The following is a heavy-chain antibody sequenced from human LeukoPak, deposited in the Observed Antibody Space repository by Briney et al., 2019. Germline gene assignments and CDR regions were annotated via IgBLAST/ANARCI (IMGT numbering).Heavy chain of an antibody. J-gene: IGHJ6*03. CDR3: ARGTSYQYYYYYYYMDV. D-gene: IGHD1-26*01. Sequence: SQTLSLTCAISGDSVSSNSAAWNWIRQSPSRGLEWLGRTYYRSKWYNDYAVSVKSRITINPDTSKNQFSLQLNSVTPEDTAVYYVARGTSYQYYYYYYYMDVWGKGTTVTVSS. CDR2: TYYRSKWYN. V-gene: IGHV6-1*01. CDR1: GDSVSSNSAA.